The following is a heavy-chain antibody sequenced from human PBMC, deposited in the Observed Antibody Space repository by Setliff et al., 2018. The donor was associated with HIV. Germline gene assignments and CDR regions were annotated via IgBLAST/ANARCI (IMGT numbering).Heavy chain of an antibody. Sequence: ASVKVSCKTSGYTFTTYYMHWVRQAPGQGLEWMGIINPSGGTTTYAQKFQGRVTMTRDTSTSTVYLELSSLRSEDTAVYYCAKEVSTIGARRGAYDPWGQGTLVTVSS. CDR3: AKEVSTIGARRGAYDP. V-gene: IGHV1-46*01. CDR2: INPSGGTT. D-gene: IGHD2-8*01. CDR1: GYTFTTYY. J-gene: IGHJ5*02.